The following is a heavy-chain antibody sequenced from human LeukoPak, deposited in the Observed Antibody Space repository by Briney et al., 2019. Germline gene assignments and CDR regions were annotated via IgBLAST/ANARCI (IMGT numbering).Heavy chain of an antibody. CDR3: AKDYTIFGVVLEN. D-gene: IGHD3-3*01. J-gene: IGHJ4*02. V-gene: IGHV3-30*02. CDR2: IWYDGSNK. Sequence: GGSLRLSCAASGFTFSSYGMHWVRQAPGKGLEWVAVIWYDGSNKYYADSVKGRFTISRDNSKNTLYLQMNSLRAEDTAVYYCAKDYTIFGVVLENWGQGTLVTVSS. CDR1: GFTFSSYG.